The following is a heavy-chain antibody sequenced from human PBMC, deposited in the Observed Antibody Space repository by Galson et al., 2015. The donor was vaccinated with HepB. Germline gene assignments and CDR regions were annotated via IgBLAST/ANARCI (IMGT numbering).Heavy chain of an antibody. CDR3: ARESGSELLLEYYFDY. V-gene: IGHV6-1*01. J-gene: IGHJ4*02. D-gene: IGHD1-26*01. CDR1: GDSVSSNSAA. CDR2: TYYRSKWYN. Sequence: CAISGDSVSSNSAAWNWIRQSPSRGLEWLGRTYYRSKWYNDYAVSVKSRITINPDTSKNQFSLQLNSVTPEDPAVYYCARESGSELLLEYYFDYWGQGTLVTVSS.